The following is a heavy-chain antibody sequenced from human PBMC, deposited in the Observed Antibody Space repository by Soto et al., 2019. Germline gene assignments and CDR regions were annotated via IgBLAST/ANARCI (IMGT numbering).Heavy chain of an antibody. D-gene: IGHD6-19*01. CDR1: GGSISSSSYY. CDR2: IYYSGST. CDR3: ARHEAPSGWYFDY. J-gene: IGHJ4*02. Sequence: SETLSLTCTVSGGSISSSSYYWGWIRQPPGKGLEWIGSIYYSGSTYYNLSLKSRVTISVDTSKDQFSLKLSSVTAADTAVYYCARHEAPSGWYFDYWGQGTLVTVSS. V-gene: IGHV4-39*01.